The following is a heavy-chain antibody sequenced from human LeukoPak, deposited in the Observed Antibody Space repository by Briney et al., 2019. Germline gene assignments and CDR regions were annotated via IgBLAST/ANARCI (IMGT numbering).Heavy chain of an antibody. J-gene: IGHJ6*02. CDR1: GYTFSTYP. V-gene: IGHV1-69*13. CDR3: ARVKGYCSGGSCYSDYYYGMDV. Sequence: GASVKVSCKASGYTFSTYPMNWVRQAPGQGLEWMGGIIPIFGTANYAQKFQGRVTITADESTSTAYMELSSLRSEDTAVYYCARVKGYCSGGSCYSDYYYGMDVWGQGTTVTVSS. CDR2: IIPIFGTA. D-gene: IGHD2-15*01.